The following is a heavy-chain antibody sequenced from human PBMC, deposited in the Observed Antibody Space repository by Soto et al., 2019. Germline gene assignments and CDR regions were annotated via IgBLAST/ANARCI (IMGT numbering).Heavy chain of an antibody. CDR1: GFTFSNYG. CDR2: ISGSGTTT. V-gene: IGHV3-23*01. CDR3: AKGGGSYPYYFDY. Sequence: QLLESGGGLAQPGGSLRLSCAASGFTFSNYGMTWVRQAPGKGLQWLSLISGSGTTTYYADSVKGRFTISRDNSNNTLFLQMNTLGAEDTAVYYCAKGGGSYPYYFDYWGQGTLVTVSS. D-gene: IGHD1-26*01. J-gene: IGHJ4*02.